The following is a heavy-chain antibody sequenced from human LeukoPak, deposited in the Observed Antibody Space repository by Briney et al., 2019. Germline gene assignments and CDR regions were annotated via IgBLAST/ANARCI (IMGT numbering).Heavy chain of an antibody. Sequence: ASVKVSCKASGGTFSSYAVSWVRQAPGQGLEWMGRIIPILGIANYAQKFQGRVTITADKSTSTAYMELSSLRSEDTAVYYCARDSEAGRAKIDYWGQGTLVTVSS. D-gene: IGHD6-19*01. CDR2: IIPILGIA. J-gene: IGHJ4*02. V-gene: IGHV1-69*04. CDR3: ARDSEAGRAKIDY. CDR1: GGTFSSYA.